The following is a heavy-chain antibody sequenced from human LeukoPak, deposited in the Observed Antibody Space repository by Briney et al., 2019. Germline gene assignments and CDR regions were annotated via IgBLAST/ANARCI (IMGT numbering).Heavy chain of an antibody. J-gene: IGHJ3*02. Sequence: GGSLRLSCAASGFTFSSYGMHWVRQAPGKGLEWVAFIRYDGSNKYYADSVKGRFTISRDNSKNTLYLQMNSLRAEDTAVYYCAKDGDYYDSSGWGSDAFDIWGQGTMVTVSS. CDR3: AKDGDYYDSSGWGSDAFDI. V-gene: IGHV3-30*02. CDR2: IRYDGSNK. CDR1: GFTFSSYG. D-gene: IGHD3-22*01.